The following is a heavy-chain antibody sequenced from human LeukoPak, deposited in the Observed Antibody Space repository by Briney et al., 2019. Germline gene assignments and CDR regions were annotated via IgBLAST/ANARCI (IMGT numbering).Heavy chain of an antibody. CDR1: GFTFTDYW. CDR3: AKDPPLYYGSGSYPDAFDI. V-gene: IGHV3-23*01. J-gene: IGHJ3*02. CDR2: ISGSGGST. Sequence: GGSLRLSCVASGFTFTDYWMTWVRQAPGKGLEWVSAISGSGGSTYYADSVKGRFTISRDNSKNTLYLQMNSLRAEDTAVCYCAKDPPLYYGSGSYPDAFDIWGQGTMVTVSS. D-gene: IGHD3-10*01.